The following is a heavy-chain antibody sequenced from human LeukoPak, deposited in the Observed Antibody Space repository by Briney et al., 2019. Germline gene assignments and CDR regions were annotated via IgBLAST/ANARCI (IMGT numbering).Heavy chain of an antibody. CDR2: ISHSENT. J-gene: IGHJ4*02. V-gene: IGHV4-38-2*01. D-gene: IGHD3-3*01. Sequence: PSQTLSLTCAVSGYSISSSYYWGWIRQPPGKGLEWIATISHSENTYYNPSLKGRVTISLDTSKYQFFLRLSSVTAADTAVYYCARQGERFLEWLPMGQFDYWGQGTLVTVSS. CDR1: GYSISSSYY. CDR3: ARQGERFLEWLPMGQFDY.